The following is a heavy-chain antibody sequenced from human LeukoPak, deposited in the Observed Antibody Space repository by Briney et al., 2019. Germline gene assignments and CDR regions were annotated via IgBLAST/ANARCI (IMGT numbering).Heavy chain of an antibody. V-gene: IGHV4-59*01. CDR3: VRYCEGFNFDI. J-gene: IGHJ3*02. D-gene: IGHD2-21*01. CDR1: GGSISSYY. Sequence: SXXXXLPCSVSGGSISSYYWSWGRQRPGEGLEGIEYVYKSGSTNYKQALQRGVTISVDRSKNQFSLKMNSLTAADTAVYYCVRYCEGFNFDIWGQGTMVTVSS. CDR2: VYKSGST.